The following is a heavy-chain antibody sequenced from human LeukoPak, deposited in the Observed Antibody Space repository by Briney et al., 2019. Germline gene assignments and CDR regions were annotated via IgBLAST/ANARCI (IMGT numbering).Heavy chain of an antibody. CDR2: IYYSGGN. CDR3: ARGPYYFDS. CDR1: GGSISSGDYY. Sequence: SETLSLTCTVSGGSISSGDYYWSWIRQPPGKGLEWIGSIYYSGGNYYNPSLNSRVTISVDTSKNQFSLRLSSVTAADTAVYYCARGPYYFDSWGPGTLVTVSS. V-gene: IGHV4-39*07. J-gene: IGHJ4*02.